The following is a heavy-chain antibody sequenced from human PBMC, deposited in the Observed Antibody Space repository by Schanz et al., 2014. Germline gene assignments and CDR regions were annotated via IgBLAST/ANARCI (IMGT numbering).Heavy chain of an antibody. CDR3: ARGRTFDY. Sequence: VQLQESGPGLVKPSATLTLTCDVSGVSITTSNWWSWVRQAPGKGLEWVSIIYTDGSTYYADSVRDRFTISRDNSKNMLYLQINNLRAEDTAVYYCARGRTFDYWGQGTLVTVSS. V-gene: IGHV3-66*01. J-gene: IGHJ4*02. CDR1: GVSITTSNW. CDR2: IYTDGST.